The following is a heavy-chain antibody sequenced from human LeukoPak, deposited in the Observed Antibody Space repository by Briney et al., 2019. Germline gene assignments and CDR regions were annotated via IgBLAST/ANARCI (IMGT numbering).Heavy chain of an antibody. J-gene: IGHJ6*02. CDR1: GFVFSSYS. V-gene: IGHV3-23*01. CDR2: ITGSGGNT. Sequence: GGSLRLSCAASGFVFSSYSMSWVRQAPGMGLEWVSVITGSGGNTYYADSVKGRFTISKDNSKNTVYLQMSSLRVDDTAVYYCAKAASSSWPSYYYGMDVWGQGTTVTVS. D-gene: IGHD6-13*01. CDR3: AKAASSSWPSYYYGMDV.